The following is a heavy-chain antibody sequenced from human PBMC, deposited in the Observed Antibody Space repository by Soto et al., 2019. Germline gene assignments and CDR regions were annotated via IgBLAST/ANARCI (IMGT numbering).Heavy chain of an antibody. J-gene: IGHJ6*02. V-gene: IGHV4-59*02. CDR2: IYISGNT. CDR1: GDSVSSYY. CDR3: ARGVLRYYHYGLDV. Sequence: QVQLQESGPGLVKPSETLSLSCTVSGDSVSSYYWSWIRQLPGRGLEWIGYIYISGNTNYNPSLKSRVTISRDMSKNQFSLNLKAVTAADTAVYYSARGVLRYYHYGLDVWGQGTTVTVSS.